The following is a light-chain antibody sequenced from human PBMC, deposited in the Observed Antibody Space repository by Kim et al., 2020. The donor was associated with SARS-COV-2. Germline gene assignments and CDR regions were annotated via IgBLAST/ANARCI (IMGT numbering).Light chain of an antibody. CDR2: GNT. J-gene: IGLJ3*02. Sequence: QSVLTQPPSVSGAPGQRVTISCTGSNSNIGAGYDVHWYQQLPVSAPKLLIYGNTNRPSGVPDRFSGSKSGSSASLAITGLQVEDEADYYCQSYDSSLSAWVFGGGSKLTVL. CDR3: QSYDSSLSAWV. CDR1: NSNIGAGYD. V-gene: IGLV1-40*01.